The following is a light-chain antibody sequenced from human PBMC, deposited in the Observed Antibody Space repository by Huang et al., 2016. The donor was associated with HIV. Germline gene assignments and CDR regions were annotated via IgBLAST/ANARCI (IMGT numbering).Light chain of an antibody. CDR1: QSVNSSS. CDR2: GAS. J-gene: IGKJ1*01. Sequence: PGDRVTLSCRASQSVNSSSLTWYQHNPGQAPRLLMYGASTRATGIPARFSGSGSGTDFTLTVSSLQPEDFAVYYCQQDYNLPWTFGQGTKVEIK. CDR3: QQDYNLPWT. V-gene: IGKV3D-7*01.